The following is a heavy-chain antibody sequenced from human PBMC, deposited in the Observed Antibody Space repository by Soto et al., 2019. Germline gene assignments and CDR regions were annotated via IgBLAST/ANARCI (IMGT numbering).Heavy chain of an antibody. V-gene: IGHV4-31*03. D-gene: IGHD3-22*01. CDR3: ARESGHGGSGYFS. Sequence: SETLSLTCTVSGGSISSGGYYWSWIRQHPGKGLEWIGYIYYSGSTYYNPSLKSRVTISVDTSKNQFSLKLSSVTAADTAVYYWARESGHGGSGYFSWGQGTLVTVAS. J-gene: IGHJ4*02. CDR2: IYYSGST. CDR1: GGSISSGGYY.